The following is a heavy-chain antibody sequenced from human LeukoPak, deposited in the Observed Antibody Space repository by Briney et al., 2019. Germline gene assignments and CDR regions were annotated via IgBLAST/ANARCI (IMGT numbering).Heavy chain of an antibody. J-gene: IGHJ4*02. V-gene: IGHV1-2*02. CDR3: ARSPHILTGENFDY. CDR1: GYTFTGYY. CDR2: INPNHGDT. Sequence: ASVKVSCKASGYTFTGYYMHWVRQAPGQGLEWMGWINPNHGDTNYAQKFQDRVSMTRDTSISTAYMHLSRLRSADTAVYYCARSPHILTGENFDYWGQGTLVTVSS. D-gene: IGHD3-9*01.